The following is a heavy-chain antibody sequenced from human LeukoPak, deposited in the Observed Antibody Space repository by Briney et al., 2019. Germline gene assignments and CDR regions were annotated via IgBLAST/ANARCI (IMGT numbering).Heavy chain of an antibody. CDR1: GFTYSSYS. D-gene: IGHD2-2*01. CDR3: ARGHEYQLLPDY. Sequence: GGSLRLSCAASGFTYSSYSMNWVRQAPGKGLEWVSSISSSSSYIYYADSVKGRFTISRDNAKNSLYLQMNSLRAEDTAVYYCARGHEYQLLPDYWGQGTLVTVSS. V-gene: IGHV3-21*01. CDR2: ISSSSSYI. J-gene: IGHJ4*02.